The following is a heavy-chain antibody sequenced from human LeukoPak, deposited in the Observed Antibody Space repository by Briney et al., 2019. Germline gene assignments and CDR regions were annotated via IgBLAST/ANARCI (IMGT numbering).Heavy chain of an antibody. CDR1: GYSFTSYW. CDR3: ANTRFKNLFDAFDI. CDR2: IYPGDSDT. J-gene: IGHJ3*02. D-gene: IGHD1-14*01. V-gene: IGHV5-51*01. Sequence: KTGESLEISCKGSGYSFTSYWIGWVRQMPGRGLEWMGIIYPGDSDTRYSPSFQGQVTISADKSISTAYLQWSSLKASDTAMYYCANTRFKNLFDAFDIWGQGTMVTVSS.